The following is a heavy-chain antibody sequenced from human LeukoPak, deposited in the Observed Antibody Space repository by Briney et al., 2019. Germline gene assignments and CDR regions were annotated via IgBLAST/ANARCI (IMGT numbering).Heavy chain of an antibody. D-gene: IGHD5-12*01. V-gene: IGHV3-21*01. J-gene: IGHJ4*02. CDR2: ISSSSSYI. CDR3: ARDRKRDGYKGIDY. Sequence: GGSLRLSCAAPGFTFSSYSMNWVRQAPGKGLEWVSSISSSSSYIYYADSVKGRFTISRDNAKNSLYLQMNSLRAEDTAVYYCARDRKRDGYKGIDYWGQGTLVTVSS. CDR1: GFTFSSYS.